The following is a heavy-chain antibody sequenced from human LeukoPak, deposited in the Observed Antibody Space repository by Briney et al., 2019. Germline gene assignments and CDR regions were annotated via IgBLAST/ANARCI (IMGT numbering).Heavy chain of an antibody. CDR2: IYYSGNT. CDR1: GGSINSYY. CDR3: ARDRDSSGLRDFDL. V-gene: IGHV4-59*01. J-gene: IGHJ2*01. Sequence: PSETLSLTCTVSGGSINSYYWSWIRQPPGKGLEWIGYIYYSGNTNYNPSLKNRVSISIDTSKNQLSLQLSSVTAADTAMYYCARDRDSSGLRDFDLWGRGTLVTVSA. D-gene: IGHD3-22*01.